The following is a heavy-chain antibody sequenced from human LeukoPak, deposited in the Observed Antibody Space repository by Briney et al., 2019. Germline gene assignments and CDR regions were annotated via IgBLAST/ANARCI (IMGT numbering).Heavy chain of an antibody. D-gene: IGHD2-15*01. CDR2: INHNGVSR. CDR3: ARVPGYAGYFYGMDV. J-gene: IGHJ6*02. CDR1: GFTFSSDW. Sequence: PGGSLRLSCAASGFTFSSDWMHWVRQAPGEGLVWVSRINHNGVSRAYADFVKGRFTISRDDARGTVYLQMDSLSADDTAVYYCARVPGYAGYFYGMDVWGQGTTVTVSS. V-gene: IGHV3-74*01.